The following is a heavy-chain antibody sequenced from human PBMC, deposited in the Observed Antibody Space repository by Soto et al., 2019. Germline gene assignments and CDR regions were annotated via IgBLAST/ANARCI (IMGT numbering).Heavy chain of an antibody. J-gene: IGHJ4*02. Sequence: GASVKVSCKASGGTFSSYTISWVRQAPGQGLEWMGRIIPILGIANYAQKFQGRVTITADKSTSTAYMELSSLRSEDTAVYYCARRARPAAKTPYSGYGSYFDYWGQGTLVTVSS. V-gene: IGHV1-69*02. CDR3: ARRARPAAKTPYSGYGSYFDY. CDR1: GGTFSSYT. D-gene: IGHD5-12*01. CDR2: IIPILGIA.